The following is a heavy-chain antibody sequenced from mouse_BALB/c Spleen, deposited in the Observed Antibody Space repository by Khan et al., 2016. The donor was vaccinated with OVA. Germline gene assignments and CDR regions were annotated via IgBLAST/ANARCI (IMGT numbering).Heavy chain of an antibody. Sequence: QVQLKQSGAELARPGASVKMSCKASGYTFTSYTIHWIKKRPGQGLEWIGYINPSNGYTNYNQKFKDKATLTTDKSSTTADQQLNSLTSDDTEVYSCVRDGAYHRNDGWFAYWGQGTLVTVSA. CDR1: GYTFTSYT. V-gene: IGHV1-4*01. CDR3: VRDGAYHRNDGWFAY. J-gene: IGHJ3*01. CDR2: INPSNGYT. D-gene: IGHD2-14*01.